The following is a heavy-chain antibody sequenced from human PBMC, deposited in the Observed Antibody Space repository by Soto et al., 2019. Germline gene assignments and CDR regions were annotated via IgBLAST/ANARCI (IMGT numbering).Heavy chain of an antibody. Sequence: ASVKVSCKASGYSFTGLDINWVRQTTGQGLEWMGWMQPSSGRTGYAQKFQGRVTMTRDTPINTAYMELSSLTSDDTAFYYCAGGVTVGAAYWGRGTRFTAPS. CDR3: AGGVTVGAAY. J-gene: IGHJ4*02. CDR2: MQPSSGRT. V-gene: IGHV1-8*01. CDR1: GYSFTGLD. D-gene: IGHD1-26*01.